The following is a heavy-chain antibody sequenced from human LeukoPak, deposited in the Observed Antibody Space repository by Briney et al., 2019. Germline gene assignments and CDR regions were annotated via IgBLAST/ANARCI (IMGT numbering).Heavy chain of an antibody. Sequence: ASVKVPCKASGYTFTSYYMHWVRQAPGQGLEWMGIINPSGGSTSYAQKFQGRVTMTRDTSTSTVYMELSSLRSEDTAVYYCARDWGLYGDYQKRGVSDYWGQGTLVTVSS. CDR3: ARDWGLYGDYQKRGVSDY. D-gene: IGHD4-17*01. CDR1: GYTFTSYY. V-gene: IGHV1-46*01. J-gene: IGHJ4*02. CDR2: INPSGGST.